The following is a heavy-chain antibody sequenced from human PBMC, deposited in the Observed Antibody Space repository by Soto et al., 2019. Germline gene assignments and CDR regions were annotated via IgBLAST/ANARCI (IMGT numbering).Heavy chain of an antibody. V-gene: IGHV1-2*02. D-gene: IGHD4-17*01. CDR3: AXTAILSTDPYFPYGLDV. CDR1: GYTFTDYY. Sequence: GASVKVSCKASGYTFTDYYMHWVRQAPGQGLEWMGWINANNGDTDYAQKFRGRFTMTRDTSISTGYMYLSRLTSDDTALYYCAXTAILSTDPYFPYGLDVWGHGTTVTVSS. J-gene: IGHJ6*02. CDR2: INANNGDT.